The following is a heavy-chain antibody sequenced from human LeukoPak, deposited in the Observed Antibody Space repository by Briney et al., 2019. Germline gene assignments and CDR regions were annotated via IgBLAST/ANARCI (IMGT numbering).Heavy chain of an antibody. CDR2: ISYDGSNK. Sequence: GGSLRLSCAASGFTFSSYAMHWVRQAPGKGLEWVAVISYDGSNKYYADSVKGRFTISRDNSKNTLYLQMNSLRAEDTAVYYCASVVPAEGAFDIWGQGTMVTVSS. V-gene: IGHV3-30-3*01. J-gene: IGHJ3*02. CDR3: ASVVPAEGAFDI. D-gene: IGHD2-2*01. CDR1: GFTFSSYA.